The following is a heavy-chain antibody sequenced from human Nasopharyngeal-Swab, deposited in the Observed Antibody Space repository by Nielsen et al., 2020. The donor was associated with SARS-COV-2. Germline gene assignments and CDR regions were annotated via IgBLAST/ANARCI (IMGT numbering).Heavy chain of an antibody. J-gene: IGHJ3*02. Sequence: GESLKISCAASGFTFNSYWMSWVRQAPGKGLEWVANIKQDGSEKYYVDSVKGRFTISRDNAKNSLYLQMNSLRAEDTAVYYCARVPATVWSDAFDIWGQGTMVTVSS. D-gene: IGHD3-10*01. CDR2: IKQDGSEK. V-gene: IGHV3-7*03. CDR1: GFTFNSYW. CDR3: ARVPATVWSDAFDI.